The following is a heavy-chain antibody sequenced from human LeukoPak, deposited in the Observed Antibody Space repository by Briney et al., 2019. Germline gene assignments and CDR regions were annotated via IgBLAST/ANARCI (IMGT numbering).Heavy chain of an antibody. CDR3: ARSIAALVVPFDY. CDR2: IYYSGST. V-gene: IGHV4-59*08. Sequence: SETLSLTCTVSGGSISSYYWSWIRQPPGKGLKWIGYIYYSGSTNYNPSLKSRVTISVDTSKNQFSLKLSSVTAADTAVYYCARSIAALVVPFDYWGQGTLVTVSS. D-gene: IGHD6-13*01. J-gene: IGHJ4*02. CDR1: GGSISSYY.